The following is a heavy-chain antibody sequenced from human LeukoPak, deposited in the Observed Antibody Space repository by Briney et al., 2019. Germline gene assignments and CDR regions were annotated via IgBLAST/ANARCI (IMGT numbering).Heavy chain of an antibody. CDR1: GFTFSSYG. Sequence: PGGSLILSCAAPGFTFSSYGMHWVRQDPGKGLEWVAFIRYDGSNKYYADSVKGRFTISRDNSKNMVWLQINSPTAEDTATYYCAKDGNWARFEDWGQGTLVTVSS. CDR2: IRYDGSNK. CDR3: AKDGNWARFED. V-gene: IGHV3-30*02. J-gene: IGHJ4*02. D-gene: IGHD7-27*01.